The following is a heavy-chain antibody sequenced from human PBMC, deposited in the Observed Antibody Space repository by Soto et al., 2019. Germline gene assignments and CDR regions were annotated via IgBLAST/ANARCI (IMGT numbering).Heavy chain of an antibody. J-gene: IGHJ4*02. CDR2: IHAKSGTT. Sequence: ASVKVSCKASGYTFSDYYMHWIRQAPGQGPEWMGWIHAKSGTTNYAQKFQGRVTLTRDTSISTAYMELSRLTSDDTAVYLCARGGVTIFGVVDYWGQGTQVTVS. D-gene: IGHD3-3*01. V-gene: IGHV1-2*02. CDR3: ARGGVTIFGVVDY. CDR1: GYTFSDYY.